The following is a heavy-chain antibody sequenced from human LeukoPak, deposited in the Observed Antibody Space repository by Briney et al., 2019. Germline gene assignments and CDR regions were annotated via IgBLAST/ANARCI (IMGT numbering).Heavy chain of an antibody. J-gene: IGHJ4*02. D-gene: IGHD7-27*01. Sequence: ASVKVSCKASGYTFTSHDINWVRQATGQGLEWMGWMSPNSGDTGYAQKFQGRVTMTSDSSISTAYMELSSMRSEDTAIYYCVRTPPNWGFDYWGQGTLVTVSS. V-gene: IGHV1-8*01. CDR2: MSPNSGDT. CDR1: GYTFTSHD. CDR3: VRTPPNWGFDY.